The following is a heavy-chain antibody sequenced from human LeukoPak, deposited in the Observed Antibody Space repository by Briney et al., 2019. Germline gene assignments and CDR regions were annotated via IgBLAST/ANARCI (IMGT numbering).Heavy chain of an antibody. V-gene: IGHV1-3*01. CDR3: ARANYYDSSGYHADYYGMDV. Sequence: GASVKVSCKASGYTFTSYAMYWVRQAPGQRLEWMGWINAGNGNTKYSQKFQGRVTITRDTSASTVYMELSSLRSEDTAVYYCARANYYDSSGYHADYYGMDVWGQGTTVTVSS. J-gene: IGHJ6*02. D-gene: IGHD3-22*01. CDR1: GYTFTSYA. CDR2: INAGNGNT.